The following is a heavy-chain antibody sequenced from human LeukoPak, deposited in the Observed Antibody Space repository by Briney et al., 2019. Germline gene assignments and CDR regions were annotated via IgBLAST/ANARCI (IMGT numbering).Heavy chain of an antibody. J-gene: IGHJ4*02. CDR3: ARELDLYFFDY. CDR1: GYTFIGYY. Sequence: GASVKVSCKASGYTFIGYYIYWVRQAPGQELEWMGWINPNSGGTNYAQNFQGRVTMTRDTSISTAYMELSRLTSDDTAVYYCARELDLYFFDYWGQGTLVTVSS. D-gene: IGHD3-9*01. CDR2: INPNSGGT. V-gene: IGHV1-2*02.